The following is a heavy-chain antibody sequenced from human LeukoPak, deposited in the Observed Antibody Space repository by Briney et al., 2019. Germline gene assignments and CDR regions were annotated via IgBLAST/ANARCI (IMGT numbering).Heavy chain of an antibody. V-gene: IGHV3-21*01. CDR3: ATSRRTGGIFDY. CDR2: ISSSGSYI. Sequence: GGTLRLSCAASGFTFSSYNMNWGCEAPGKGLGWVSSISSSGSYIYYADSVKGRFTISRDNAKNSLYLQMNSLRAEDTAVYYCATSRRTGGIFDYWGQGTLVTVSS. J-gene: IGHJ4*02. D-gene: IGHD2-15*01. CDR1: GFTFSSYN.